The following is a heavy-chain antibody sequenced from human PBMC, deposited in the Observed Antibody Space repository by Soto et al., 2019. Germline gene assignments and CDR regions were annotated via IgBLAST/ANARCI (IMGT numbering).Heavy chain of an antibody. CDR3: AVDTCAAYYFDY. Sequence: ASVKVSCKASGYTFTSYGISWVRQAPGQGLEWMGWISAYNGNTNYAQKLQGRVTMTTDTSTSTAYMELRSLRSDDTAVYYCAVDTCAAYYFDYWGQGTLVTVSS. D-gene: IGHD5-18*01. CDR1: GYTFTSYG. V-gene: IGHV1-18*01. J-gene: IGHJ4*02. CDR2: ISAYNGNT.